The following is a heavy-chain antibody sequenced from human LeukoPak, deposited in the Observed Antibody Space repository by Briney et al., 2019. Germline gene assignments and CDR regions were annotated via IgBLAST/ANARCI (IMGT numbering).Heavy chain of an antibody. D-gene: IGHD1-26*01. CDR1: GFTFSGYR. V-gene: IGHV3-7*01. CDR3: ASGRPFDY. J-gene: IGHJ4*02. CDR2: IKQDGSEK. Sequence: GGSLRLSCAASGFTFSGYRMNWVRQAPGKGLEWVAYIKQDGSEKYYVDSVKGRFTISRDNAKNSLYLEMNSLGAEDTAVYYCASGRPFDYWGQGTLVTVSS.